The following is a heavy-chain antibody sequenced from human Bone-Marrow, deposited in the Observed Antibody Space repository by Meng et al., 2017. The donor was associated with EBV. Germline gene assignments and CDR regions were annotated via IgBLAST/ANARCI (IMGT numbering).Heavy chain of an antibody. D-gene: IGHD5-12*01. V-gene: IGHV1-69*01. J-gene: IGHJ4*02. CDR1: GGTLRSYA. Sequence: VRLGWFGARWKKPGSSVKAACKASGGTLRSYAISWVRQAPGQGLEWMGGIIPIFGTANYAQKFQGRVTITADESTSTAYMELSSLRSEDTAVYYCARDPGYAGYFDYWGQGTLVTVSS. CDR3: ARDPGYAGYFDY. CDR2: IIPIFGTA.